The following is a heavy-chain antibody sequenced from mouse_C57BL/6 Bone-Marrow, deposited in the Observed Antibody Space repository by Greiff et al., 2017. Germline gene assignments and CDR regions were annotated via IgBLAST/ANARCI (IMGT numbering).Heavy chain of an antibody. CDR3: ARSGGDRDFDY. Sequence: QVQLQQSGAELARPGASVKLSCKASGYTFTSYGISWVKQRTGQGLEWIGEIYPRSGNTYYNEKFKGKATLTADKSSSTVYMELRSLTSEDSAVYFCARSGGDRDFDYWGQGTTLTVSS. CDR1: GYTFTSYG. J-gene: IGHJ2*01. V-gene: IGHV1-81*01. D-gene: IGHD3-3*01. CDR2: IYPRSGNT.